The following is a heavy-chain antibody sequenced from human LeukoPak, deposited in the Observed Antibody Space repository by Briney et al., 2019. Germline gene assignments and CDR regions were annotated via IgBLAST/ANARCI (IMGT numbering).Heavy chain of an antibody. Sequence: GASVKVSCKASGYTFTSYGISWVRQAPGQGLEWMGWISAYNGNTNYAQKLQGRVTMTTDTSTSTAYMELRSLRSDDTAVYYCASNYGSGIHPDNWFDPWGQGTLVTVSS. CDR2: ISAYNGNT. CDR1: GYTFTSYG. CDR3: ASNYGSGIHPDNWFDP. D-gene: IGHD3-10*01. J-gene: IGHJ5*02. V-gene: IGHV1-18*01.